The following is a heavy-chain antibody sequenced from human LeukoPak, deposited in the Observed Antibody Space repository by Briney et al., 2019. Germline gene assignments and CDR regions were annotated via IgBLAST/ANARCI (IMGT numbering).Heavy chain of an antibody. J-gene: IGHJ3*02. CDR3: ARENSDILTGYYSDDAFDI. CDR2: IYTSGST. CDR1: GGSISSYY. D-gene: IGHD3-9*01. V-gene: IGHV4-4*07. Sequence: PSETLSLTCTVSGGSISSYYWSWIRQPAGKGLVWIGRIYTSGSTNYNPSLKSRVTMSVDTSKNQFSLKLSSVTAADTAVYYCARENSDILTGYYSDDAFDIWGQGTMVTVSS.